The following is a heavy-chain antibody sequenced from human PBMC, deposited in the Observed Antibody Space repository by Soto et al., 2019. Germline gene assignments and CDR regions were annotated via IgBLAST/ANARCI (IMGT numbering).Heavy chain of an antibody. CDR3: PRSGWSPKVHYYGMDV. CDR2: IDPSDSYT. D-gene: IGHD1-26*01. V-gene: IGHV5-10-1*01. J-gene: IGHJ6*02. CDR1: GYSFTSYW. Sequence: GESLKISCKGSGYSFTSYWISWVRQMPGKGLEWMGRIDPSDSYTNYSPSFQGHVTISADKSISTAYLQWSSLKASDTAMYYCPRSGWSPKVHYYGMDVWGQGTTVTLSS.